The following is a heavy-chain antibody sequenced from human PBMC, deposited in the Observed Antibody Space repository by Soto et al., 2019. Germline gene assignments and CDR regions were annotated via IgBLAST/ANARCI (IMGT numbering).Heavy chain of an antibody. CDR3: ARVDTAMVTDDYESYMVV. J-gene: IGHJ6*03. CDR2: IYSCGSS. V-gene: IGHV3-53*01. CDR1: GFTVSSNY. Sequence: GGSLRLSCAASGFTVSSNYMSWVRQAPGKGLEWVSVIYSCGSSYYVDSVKGRFTISRGNSKKTLYVQKNSLRAEDKAVYDCARVDTAMVTDDYESYMVVWGKGTAVTVSS. D-gene: IGHD5-18*01.